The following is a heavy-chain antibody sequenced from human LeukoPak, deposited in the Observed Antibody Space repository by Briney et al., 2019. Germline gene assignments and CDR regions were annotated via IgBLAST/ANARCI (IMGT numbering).Heavy chain of an antibody. CDR1: GFVFSNYW. J-gene: IGHJ3*01. CDR3: ARDGRVAEANCFDL. CDR2: IQHDGTQK. V-gene: IGHV3-7*01. Sequence: PGGSLRLSCEASGFVFSNYWMSWVRQAPGKGLEWVANIQHDGTQKYYVDSVKGRFTIFRDNAKNSLYLQMNSLRAEDTAVYFCARDGRVAEANCFDLWGHGTMVTVSS. D-gene: IGHD6-25*01.